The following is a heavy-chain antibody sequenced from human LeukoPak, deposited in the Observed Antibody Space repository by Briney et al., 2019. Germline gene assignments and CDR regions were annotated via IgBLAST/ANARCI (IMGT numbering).Heavy chain of an antibody. J-gene: IGHJ4*02. CDR3: ARGPGAAGTGPGGY. D-gene: IGHD6-13*01. CDR1: GFTFSSYT. CDR2: ISNDGANK. Sequence: GGSLRLSCVASGFTFSSYTMHWVRQAPGKGLEWVAVISNDGANKFYADSVKGRFTISRDNSKNTLFVQMDSLRPEDTAVYYCARGPGAAGTGPGGYWGQGTLVTVSS. V-gene: IGHV3-30*04.